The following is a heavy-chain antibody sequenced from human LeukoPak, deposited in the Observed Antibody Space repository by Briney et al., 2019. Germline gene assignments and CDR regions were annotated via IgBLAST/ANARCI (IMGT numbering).Heavy chain of an antibody. CDR1: GGSISSYY. J-gene: IGHJ3*02. CDR3: ARLGISMIEHAFDI. CDR2: IYTSGST. Sequence: PSETLSLTCTVSGGSISSYYWSWIRQPAGKGVEWIGRIYTSGSTNYNPSLKSRVTMSVDTSKNQFSLKLSSVTAADTAVYYCARLGISMIEHAFDIWGQGTMVTVSS. V-gene: IGHV4-4*07. D-gene: IGHD3-22*01.